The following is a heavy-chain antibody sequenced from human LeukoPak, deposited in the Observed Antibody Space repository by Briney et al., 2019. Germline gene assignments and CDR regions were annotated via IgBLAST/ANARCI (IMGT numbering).Heavy chain of an antibody. CDR2: INHSGST. CDR3: ARAMIVGKGWFDP. CDR1: GGSFSGYY. J-gene: IGHJ5*02. V-gene: IGHV4-34*01. D-gene: IGHD3-22*01. Sequence: PSETLSLTCAVYGGSFSGYYWSWIRQPPGKGLEWIGEINHSGSTNYNPSLKSRVTISVDTSKNQFSLKLSSVTAADTAVYYCARAMIVGKGWFDPWGQGTLVTVSS.